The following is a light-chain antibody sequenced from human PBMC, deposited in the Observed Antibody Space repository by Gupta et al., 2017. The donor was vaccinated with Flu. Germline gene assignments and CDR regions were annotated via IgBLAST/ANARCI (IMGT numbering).Light chain of an antibody. J-gene: IGLJ3*02. CDR2: CKS. Sequence: RVNFSCSGSTSNVGSNNVHWSHQLPTAPPNHLIYCKSRRRSGVPDLFSGSTAGTTASLPTIGLRAEEEAADYYASADAIRSSLVFGGGTKLTVL. CDR1: TSNVGSNN. V-gene: IGLV1-47*02. CDR3: ASADAIRSSLV.